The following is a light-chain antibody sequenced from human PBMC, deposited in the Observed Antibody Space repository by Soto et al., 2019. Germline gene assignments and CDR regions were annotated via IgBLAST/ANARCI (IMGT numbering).Light chain of an antibody. CDR3: HQYNGGPRT. Sequence: EIVMTQSPATLSVSAGERVTLSCRASQSISSSLAWYQQKPGQAPSLLFYGASTRASGVPARFSGSGSGTEFTLPISSLQSEDFAVYYCHQYNGGPRTFGQGTKVEI. V-gene: IGKV3-15*01. J-gene: IGKJ1*01. CDR2: GAS. CDR1: QSISSS.